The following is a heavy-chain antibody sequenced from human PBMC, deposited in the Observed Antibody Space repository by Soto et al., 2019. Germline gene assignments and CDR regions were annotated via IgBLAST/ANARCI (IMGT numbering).Heavy chain of an antibody. D-gene: IGHD2-2*03. V-gene: IGHV4-39*01. CDR1: GGSISSRSYY. CDR3: VTHGWGSTRYNWFGP. CDR2: IYYSGST. Sequence: PSETLSLTCTVSGGSISSRSYYWGWIRQPPGKGLGWVGSIYYSGSTYSNPSLKSRVTISVDTSKNQFSLKLSSVTAADTAVYYCVTHGWGSTRYNWFGPWGQGTMVTVYS. J-gene: IGHJ5*02.